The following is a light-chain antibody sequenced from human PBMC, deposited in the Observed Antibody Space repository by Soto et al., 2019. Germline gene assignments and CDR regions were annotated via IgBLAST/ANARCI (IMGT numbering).Light chain of an antibody. CDR2: AAS. CDR1: QGISSY. V-gene: IGKV1-8*01. J-gene: IGKJ1*01. Sequence: IRMTQSPSSLSASTGDIVTITFRASQGISSYLAWYQQKPGKAPKLLIYAASTLQSGVPSRFSGSGSGTDFTLTISCLQSEDFATYYCQQYYSYPRTFGQGTKVDIK. CDR3: QQYYSYPRT.